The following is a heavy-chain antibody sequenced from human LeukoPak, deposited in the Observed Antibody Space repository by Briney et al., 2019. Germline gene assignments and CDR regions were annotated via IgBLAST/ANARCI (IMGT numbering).Heavy chain of an antibody. CDR1: GYTFTGYY. CDR2: INPSGGST. V-gene: IGHV1-46*03. Sequence: ASVKVSCKASGYTFTGYYMHWVRQAPGQGLEWMGIINPSGGSTSYAQKFQGRVTMTRDTSTSTVYMELSSLRSEDTAVYYCARELSSGWYRRPSGDGAFDIWGQGTMVTVSS. CDR3: ARELSSGWYRRPSGDGAFDI. J-gene: IGHJ3*02. D-gene: IGHD6-19*01.